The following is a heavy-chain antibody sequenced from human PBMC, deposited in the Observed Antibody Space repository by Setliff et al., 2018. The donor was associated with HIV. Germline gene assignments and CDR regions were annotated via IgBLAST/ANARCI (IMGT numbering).Heavy chain of an antibody. J-gene: IGHJ3*02. D-gene: IGHD1-26*01. V-gene: IGHV4-59*08. CDR2: IYHSGIT. Sequence: PSETLSLTCTVSGGSITGYYWSWIRQPPGKGLEWIGWIYHSGITYYNSSLKSRVTISVDTSKNQFSLNLTSVTAADTAVYYCARLGYSGSLVGAFDIWGQGTMVT. CDR1: GGSITGYY. CDR3: ARLGYSGSLVGAFDI.